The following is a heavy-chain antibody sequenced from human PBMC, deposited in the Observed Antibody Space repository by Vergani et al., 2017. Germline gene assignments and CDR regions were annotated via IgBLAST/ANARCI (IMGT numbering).Heavy chain of an antibody. V-gene: IGHV4-59*01. CDR2: IYYSGST. CDR3: AREGDTAMGDAFDI. CDR1: GGSISSYY. J-gene: IGHJ3*02. Sequence: QVQLQESGPGLVKPSETLSLTCTVSGGSISSYYWSWIRQPAGKGLEWIGYIYYSGSTNYNPSLKSRVTISVDTSKNQFSLKLSSVTAADTAVYYCAREGDTAMGDAFDIWGQGTMVTVSS. D-gene: IGHD5-18*01.